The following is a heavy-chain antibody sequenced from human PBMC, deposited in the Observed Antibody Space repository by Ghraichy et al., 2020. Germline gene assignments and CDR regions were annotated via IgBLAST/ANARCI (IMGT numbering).Heavy chain of an antibody. V-gene: IGHV4-39*01. J-gene: IGHJ4*02. Sequence: SETLSLTCTVSGGSISSSSYYWGWIRQPPGKGLEWIGSIYYSGSTYYNPSLKSRVTISVDTSKNQFSLKLSSVTAADTAVYYCARREYSGSYYFYWGQGTLVTVSS. CDR1: GGSISSSSYY. CDR3: ARREYSGSYYFY. CDR2: IYYSGST. D-gene: IGHD1-26*01.